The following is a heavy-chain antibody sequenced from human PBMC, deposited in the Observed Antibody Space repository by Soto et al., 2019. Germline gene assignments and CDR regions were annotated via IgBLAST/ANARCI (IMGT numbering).Heavy chain of an antibody. Sequence: SETLSLTCAVSGGSIGSSNGWSWVRQPPGKGLEGIGEIYHSGSTNYNPSLKSRVTISVDKSKNQFSLKLSSVTAADTAVYYCARYYYDSSGYNTNWFGPWGQGTLVTVSS. CDR1: GGSIGSSNG. CDR3: ARYYYDSSGYNTNWFGP. CDR2: IYHSGST. V-gene: IGHV4-4*02. J-gene: IGHJ5*02. D-gene: IGHD3-22*01.